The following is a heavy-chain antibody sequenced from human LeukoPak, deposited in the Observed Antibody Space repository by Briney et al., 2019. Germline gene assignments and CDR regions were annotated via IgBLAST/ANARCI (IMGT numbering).Heavy chain of an antibody. D-gene: IGHD4-11*01. CDR2: INPNSGAA. V-gene: IGHV1-2*06. CDR3: ARASYSNYATHFDY. CDR1: GYTFTDYY. J-gene: IGHJ4*02. Sequence: VASVKVSCKASGYTFTDYYMHWVRQAPGQGLEWMGRINPNSGAADSAQEFQGRVTMTRDTSINTVYMELSRLRSDDTAVYYCARASYSNYATHFDYWGQGTLVTVSS.